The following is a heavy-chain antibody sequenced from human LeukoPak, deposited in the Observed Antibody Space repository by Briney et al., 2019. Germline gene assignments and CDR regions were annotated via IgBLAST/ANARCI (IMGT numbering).Heavy chain of an antibody. CDR2: IYPGDSDT. CDR1: GYSFTSYW. V-gene: IGHV5-51*01. Sequence: GESLKISCKGSGYSFTSYWIGWVRQMPGKGLGWMGIIYPGDSDTRYSPSFQGQVTISADKSISTAYLQWSSLKASDTAMYYCARGIDYGGNTYYFDYWGQGTLVTVSS. CDR3: ARGIDYGGNTYYFDY. J-gene: IGHJ4*02. D-gene: IGHD4-23*01.